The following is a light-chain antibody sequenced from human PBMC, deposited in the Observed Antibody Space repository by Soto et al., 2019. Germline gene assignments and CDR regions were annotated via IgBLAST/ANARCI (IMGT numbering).Light chain of an antibody. Sequence: QSVLTQPPSVSGAPGQRVTISCTGSSSSIVAGYDVHWYQQLPGTAPKLLIYGNSNRPSGVPDRFSGSKSGTSASLAITGLQAEDEADYYCQSYDSSLSGAWVFGGGTKLTVL. CDR3: QSYDSSLSGAWV. CDR2: GNS. V-gene: IGLV1-40*01. J-gene: IGLJ3*02. CDR1: SSSIVAGYD.